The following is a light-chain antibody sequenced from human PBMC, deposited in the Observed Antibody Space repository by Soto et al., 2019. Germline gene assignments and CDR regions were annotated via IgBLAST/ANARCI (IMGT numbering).Light chain of an antibody. CDR2: GNS. V-gene: IGLV1-40*01. Sequence: SVLTQPPSVSGAPGQRVTISCTGSGSNIGAGYDVHWYQQLPGTAPKLLIYGNSNRPSGVPDRFSGSKSGTSASLAITGLQAEDEADYYCQSYDSSLSGFYVFGTGTKVT. CDR3: QSYDSSLSGFYV. J-gene: IGLJ1*01. CDR1: GSNIGAGYD.